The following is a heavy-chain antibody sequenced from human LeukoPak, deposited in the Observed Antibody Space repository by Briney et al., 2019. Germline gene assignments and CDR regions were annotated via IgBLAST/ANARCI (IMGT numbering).Heavy chain of an antibody. CDR1: GGSVSHYY. V-gene: IGHV4-4*07. Sequence: SETLSLTCTVSGGSVSHYYRSWIRQPAGKGLEWIGGIYTTGNTNYNPSLKSRVTMSVDTSENQVSLNLNSMTAADTAVYYCARGYGYQNFDYWGQGTLVTVSS. CDR2: IYTTGNT. J-gene: IGHJ4*02. D-gene: IGHD5-24*01. CDR3: ARGYGYQNFDY.